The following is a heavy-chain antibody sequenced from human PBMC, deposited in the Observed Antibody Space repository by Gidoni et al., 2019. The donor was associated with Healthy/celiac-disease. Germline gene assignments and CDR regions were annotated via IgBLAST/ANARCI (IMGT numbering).Heavy chain of an antibody. J-gene: IGHJ6*02. D-gene: IGHD2-15*01. Sequence: QMQLVQSGPEVKKPGTSVKVSCKASGFTFTSSAVPWVRQARGQRLEWIGWIVVGSGNTNYAQKFQERVTITRDMSTSTAYMELSSLRSEDTAVYYCAAGAAATDPYNYYYYYGMDVWGQGTTVTVSS. V-gene: IGHV1-58*01. CDR1: GFTFTSSA. CDR2: IVVGSGNT. CDR3: AAGAAATDPYNYYYYYGMDV.